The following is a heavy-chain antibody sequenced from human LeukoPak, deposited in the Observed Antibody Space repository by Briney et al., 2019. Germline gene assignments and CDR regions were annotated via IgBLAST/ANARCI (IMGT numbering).Heavy chain of an antibody. V-gene: IGHV3-9*01. Sequence: GRSLRLSCAASGLTFDNYAMHWVRQAPGKGLEWVSGISWNSGSIGYADSVKGRFTISRDNAKNSLYLQMNNLRAEDTAVYYCSRLRGYSYGYADYWGQGTLVTVSS. D-gene: IGHD5-18*01. CDR3: SRLRGYSYGYADY. CDR2: ISWNSGSI. CDR1: GLTFDNYA. J-gene: IGHJ4*02.